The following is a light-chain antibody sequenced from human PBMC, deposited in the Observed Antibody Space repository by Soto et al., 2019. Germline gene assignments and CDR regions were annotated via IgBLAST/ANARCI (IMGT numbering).Light chain of an antibody. CDR1: QSVSNW. Sequence: DIQMTQSPCTLSASVGGRVTITCRASQSVSNWLAWYQQKPGKAPKLLIYDVSSLESGVPSRFSGSGSGTEFILTISSLQPDDFATYYCQQSYSTPWTFGQGTKVDIK. CDR2: DVS. J-gene: IGKJ1*01. CDR3: QQSYSTPWT. V-gene: IGKV1-5*01.